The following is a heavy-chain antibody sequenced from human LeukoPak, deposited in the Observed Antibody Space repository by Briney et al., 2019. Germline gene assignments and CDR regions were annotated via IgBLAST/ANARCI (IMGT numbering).Heavy chain of an antibody. V-gene: IGHV3-53*01. CDR2: IYSGGST. D-gene: IGHD6-19*01. Sequence: GGSLRLSCAASGFTVSSNYMSWVRQAPGKGLEWVSVIYSGGSTYYADSVKGRFTISRDNSKNTLYLQMNSLRAEDTAVYYCAGSFSSGWPGGWFDPWGQGTLVTVSS. CDR3: AGSFSSGWPGGWFDP. CDR1: GFTVSSNY. J-gene: IGHJ5*02.